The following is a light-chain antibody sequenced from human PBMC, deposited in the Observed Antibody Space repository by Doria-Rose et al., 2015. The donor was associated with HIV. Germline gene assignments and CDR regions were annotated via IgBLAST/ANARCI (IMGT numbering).Light chain of an antibody. CDR2: DGS. CDR3: HQYGTSWA. Sequence: TQSPGALSLSPGERATLSCRASQSFSSTYLAWYQQKPGQAPSLLIYDGSTRATGIPDRFSASGSGTDFTLTINRLEPEDFALYYCHQYGTSWAFGQGTKVEI. J-gene: IGKJ1*01. V-gene: IGKV3-20*01. CDR1: QSFSSTY.